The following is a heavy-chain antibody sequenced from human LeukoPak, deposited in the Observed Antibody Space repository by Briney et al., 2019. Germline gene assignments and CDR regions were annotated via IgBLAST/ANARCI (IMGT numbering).Heavy chain of an antibody. D-gene: IGHD3-22*01. CDR1: GGSISSYY. V-gene: IGHV4-59*08. Sequence: SETLSLTCTVSGGSISSYYWSWIRQPPGKGLEWIGYIYYSGSTNYNPSLKSRVTISVDTSKNQFSLKLSSVTAADTAVYYCARLTKGYDSSGYYYYGMDVWGQGTTVTVSS. CDR2: IYYSGST. J-gene: IGHJ6*02. CDR3: ARLTKGYDSSGYYYYGMDV.